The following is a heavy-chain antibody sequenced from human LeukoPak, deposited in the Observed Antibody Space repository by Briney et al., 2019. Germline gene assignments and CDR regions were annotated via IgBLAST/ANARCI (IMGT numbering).Heavy chain of an antibody. D-gene: IGHD6-13*01. CDR1: GLTFSDYA. CDR2: ITSGFTP. CDR3: ARDTSSWYWFDP. J-gene: IGHJ5*02. V-gene: IGHV3-69-1*01. Sequence: GGSLSLSCAASGLTFSDYAMSWFRQAPGKGLEWVSGITSGFTPHYADSVKGRFTISRDNAKNSLYLQMDSLRAEDTAVYYCARDTSSWYWFDPGAREPWSPSPQ.